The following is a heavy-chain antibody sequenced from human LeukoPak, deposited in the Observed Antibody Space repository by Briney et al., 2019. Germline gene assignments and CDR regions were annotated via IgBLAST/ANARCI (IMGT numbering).Heavy chain of an antibody. J-gene: IGHJ5*02. V-gene: IGHV3-48*02. CDR1: GFTFSSEN. CDR2: TSGSSNVI. D-gene: IGHD5-12*01. Sequence: PGGSLRLSCAASGFTFSSENMNWVRQTPGKGLEWVSYTSGSSNVIYYADSVKGRFTISRDNAKNSLYLQMNSLREEDTAVYYCARGAGSSWFYRWGQGTLVIVSS. CDR3: ARGAGSSWFYR.